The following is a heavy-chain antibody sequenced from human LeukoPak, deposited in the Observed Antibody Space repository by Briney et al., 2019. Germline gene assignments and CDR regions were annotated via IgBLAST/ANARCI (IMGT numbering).Heavy chain of an antibody. CDR2: TSGSGGST. D-gene: IGHD5-18*01. V-gene: IGHV3-23*01. CDR3: AKDAARVPFDY. Sequence: GGSLRLSCAASGFTFSSYAMRWVRQAPGKGPEWVSATSGSGGSTYYADSVKGRFTISRDNSKNTLYLQMNSLRAEDTAVYYCAKDAARVPFDYWGQGTLVTVSS. J-gene: IGHJ4*02. CDR1: GFTFSSYA.